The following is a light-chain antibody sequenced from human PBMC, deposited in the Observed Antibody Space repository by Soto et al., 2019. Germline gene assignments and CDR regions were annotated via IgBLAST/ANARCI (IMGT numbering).Light chain of an antibody. Sequence: EIVLPKSPGTLSLSIGVSTPLSCRGSQSVSRTSLSWYQQKPGQAPRLLIYGASSRATGIPDRFSGSGSGTDFTLTISRLEPEEFAVCYCQKYGGSGKAVGKGNKVGIK. J-gene: IGKJ1*01. CDR2: GAS. CDR1: QSVSRTS. V-gene: IGKV3-20*01. CDR3: QKYGGSGKA.